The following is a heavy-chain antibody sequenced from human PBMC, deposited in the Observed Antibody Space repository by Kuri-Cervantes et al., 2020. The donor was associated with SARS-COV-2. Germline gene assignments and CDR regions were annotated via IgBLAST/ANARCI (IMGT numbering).Heavy chain of an antibody. V-gene: IGHV3-30*18. CDR2: ISYDGSNK. CDR3: AKEYSGSWGYGY. Sequence: GESLKISCEGSGFRFNAFGLHWVRQAPGKGLEWVAVISYDGSNKYYADSVKGRFTISRDNSKNTPYLQMNSLRAEDTAVYYCAKEYSGSWGYGYWGQGTLVTVSS. CDR1: GFRFNAFG. D-gene: IGHD1-26*01. J-gene: IGHJ4*02.